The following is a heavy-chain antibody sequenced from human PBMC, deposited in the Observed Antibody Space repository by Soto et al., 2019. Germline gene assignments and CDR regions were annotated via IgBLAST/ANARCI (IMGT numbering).Heavy chain of an antibody. CDR2: ISYDGGNK. V-gene: IGHV3-30*03. Sequence: ESGGGVVQPGRSLRLSCAASGFTFSSSGIHWVRQAPGKGLEWVAVISYDGGNKYYVDSVKGRFTISRDNSKNTLYLQMNSLRAEGTAVYYSATDFSGWYGSSEYGFWGQGTLVTVSS. J-gene: IGHJ4*02. CDR1: GFTFSSSG. D-gene: IGHD6-19*01. CDR3: ATDFSGWYGSSEYGF.